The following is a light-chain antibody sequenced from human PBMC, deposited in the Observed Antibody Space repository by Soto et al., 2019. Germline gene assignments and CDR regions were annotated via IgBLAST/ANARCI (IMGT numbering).Light chain of an antibody. J-gene: IGKJ4*01. V-gene: IGKV1-33*01. CDR1: QDISNY. CDR2: DAS. Sequence: DIQMTQSPSSLSASVGDRVTITCQASQDISNYLNSYQQKPGKAPKLLIYDASNLETGVPSRFSGSGSGTDFTFTSSSLQPEDIATYYCQQYDNLPLTFGGGTKVEIK. CDR3: QQYDNLPLT.